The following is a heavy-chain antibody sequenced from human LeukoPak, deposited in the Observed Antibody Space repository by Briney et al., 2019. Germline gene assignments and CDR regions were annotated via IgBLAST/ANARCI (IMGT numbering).Heavy chain of an antibody. CDR1: GGSISSYY. J-gene: IGHJ4*02. CDR3: ASFEYSSSYYFDY. V-gene: IGHV4-59*01. CDR2: IYYSGST. D-gene: IGHD6-6*01. Sequence: SETLSLTCTVSGGSISSYYWSWIRRPPGKGLEWIGYIYYSGSTNYNPSLKSRVTIPVDTSKNQFSLKLSSVTAADTAVYYCASFEYSSSYYFDYWGQGTLVTVSS.